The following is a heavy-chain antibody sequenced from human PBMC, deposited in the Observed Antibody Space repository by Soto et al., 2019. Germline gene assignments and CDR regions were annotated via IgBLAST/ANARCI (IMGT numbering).Heavy chain of an antibody. D-gene: IGHD5-18*01. CDR3: ALXXXTAMVTYYYYYGMDV. J-gene: IGHJ6*02. CDR2: IIPIFGTA. CDR1: GGTFSSYA. V-gene: IGHV1-69*01. Sequence: QVQLVQSGAEVKKPGSSVKVSCKASGGTFSSYAISWVRQAPGQGLEWMGGIIPIFGTANYAQKFQGRVTITADESTSTAYMELSSLRSEDTAVYYCALXXXTAMVTYYYYYGMDVWGQGTTVTVSS.